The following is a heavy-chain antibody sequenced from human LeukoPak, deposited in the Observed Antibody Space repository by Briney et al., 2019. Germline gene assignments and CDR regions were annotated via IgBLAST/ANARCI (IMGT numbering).Heavy chain of an antibody. CDR2: INSDGSST. D-gene: IGHD6-19*01. CDR1: GFTFSSYW. J-gene: IGHJ6*03. Sequence: GGSLRLSCAASGFTFSSYWMHWVRQAPGKGLVWVSRINSDGSSTSYADSVKGRFTISRDNAKNSLYLQMNSLRAEDTAVYYCARMTVDSSGWSNYYYYYYMDVWGKGTTVTISS. V-gene: IGHV3-74*01. CDR3: ARMTVDSSGWSNYYYYYYMDV.